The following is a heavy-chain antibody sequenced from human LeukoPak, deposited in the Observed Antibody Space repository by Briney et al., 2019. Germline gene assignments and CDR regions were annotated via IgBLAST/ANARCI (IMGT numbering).Heavy chain of an antibody. J-gene: IGHJ4*02. CDR1: GYTFTGYY. CDR2: INPNSGGT. Sequence: ASVKVSCKASGYTFTGYYMHWVQQAPGQGLEWMGWINPNSGGTNYAQKFQGRVTMTRDTSISTAYMELSRLRSDDTAVYYCATQREYYYDSSGPYYFDYWGQGTLVTVPS. V-gene: IGHV1-2*02. CDR3: ATQREYYYDSSGPYYFDY. D-gene: IGHD3-22*01.